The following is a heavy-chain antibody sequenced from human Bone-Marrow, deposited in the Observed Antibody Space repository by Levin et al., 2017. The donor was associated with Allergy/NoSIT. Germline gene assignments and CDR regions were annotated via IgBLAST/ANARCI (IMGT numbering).Heavy chain of an antibody. D-gene: IGHD5-24*01. Sequence: EASVKVSCKTSGGTLSSYSLSWVRQAPGQGLEWMGRIIPFADRAEYGQKFQGRVTMTADKPADTAYMELSSLRSEDTAVYYCAREFGDGYNEDALDVWGQGTMVTVS. CDR1: GGTLSSYS. CDR3: AREFGDGYNEDALDV. V-gene: IGHV1-69*08. CDR2: IIPFADRA. J-gene: IGHJ3*01.